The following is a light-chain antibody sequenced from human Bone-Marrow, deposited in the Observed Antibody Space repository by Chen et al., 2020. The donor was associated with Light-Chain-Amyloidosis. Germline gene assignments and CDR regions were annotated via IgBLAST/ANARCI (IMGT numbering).Light chain of an antibody. J-gene: IGKJ5*01. Sequence: DIQMTQSPSTLSASVGDRVTITCRASQSISSWLAWYQQKPGKAPKLLIYKASSLESGVPSRFSGSEYGTEFTLTISSLQPDDFASYYCQQYNSYPITFGQGTRLEIK. CDR1: QSISSW. CDR2: KAS. V-gene: IGKV1-5*03. CDR3: QQYNSYPIT.